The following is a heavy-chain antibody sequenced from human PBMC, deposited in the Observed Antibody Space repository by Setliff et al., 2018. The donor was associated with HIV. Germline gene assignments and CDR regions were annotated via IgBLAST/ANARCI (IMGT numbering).Heavy chain of an antibody. V-gene: IGHV4-34*01. CDR3: ARGTYYYDNRDYFPENFYHMDV. D-gene: IGHD3-22*01. J-gene: IGHJ6*03. CDR1: GGSFSGYF. Sequence: SETLSLTCAVYGGSFSGYFWSWIRQSPRKRLEWIGELNDSGSTNYNPSLKSRVTISVDPSMRRFSLNLTSMTAADTGVFYCARGTYYYDNRDYFPENFYHMDVWGKGTTVTVSS. CDR2: LNDSGST.